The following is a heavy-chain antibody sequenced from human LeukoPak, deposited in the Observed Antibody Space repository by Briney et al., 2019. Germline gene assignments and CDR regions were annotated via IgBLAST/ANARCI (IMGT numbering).Heavy chain of an antibody. Sequence: SETLSLTCAVSGYSISSGYFWGWIRQPPGKGLEWIGSMYHSGSTYYNPSLKSRVTISLDTSKNQFSLKLSSVTAADTAVYYCARHSITIVWGVMAPYYMDVWGKGTTVTVSS. CDR2: MYHSGST. D-gene: IGHD3-10*01. V-gene: IGHV4-38-2*01. CDR1: GYSISSGYF. CDR3: ARHSITIVWGVMAPYYMDV. J-gene: IGHJ6*03.